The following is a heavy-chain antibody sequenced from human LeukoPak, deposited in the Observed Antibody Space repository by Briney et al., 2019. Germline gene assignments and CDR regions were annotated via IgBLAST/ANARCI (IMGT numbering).Heavy chain of an antibody. D-gene: IGHD3-10*01. J-gene: IGHJ3*02. CDR2: VYYDGTT. Sequence: SETLSLTCTVSGGSISSYYWSWIRQPPGKGLEWIGFVYYDGTTNYNPSLKSRVTISADTSKSQISLQLSSVTAADTAVYYCARHEVAGRVEGAFDIWGQGTMVTVSS. CDR3: ARHEVAGRVEGAFDI. CDR1: GGSISSYY. V-gene: IGHV4-59*08.